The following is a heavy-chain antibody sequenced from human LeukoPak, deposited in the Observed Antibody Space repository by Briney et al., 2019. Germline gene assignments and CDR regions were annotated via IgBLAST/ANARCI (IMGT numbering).Heavy chain of an antibody. D-gene: IGHD6-13*01. CDR1: GFTFSSYS. CDR3: ARERTGYSSSLNWFDP. Sequence: GGSLRLSCAASGFTFSSYSMNWVRQAPGKGLEWVAVIWYDGSNKYYADSVKGRFTISRDNSKNTLYLQMNSLRAEDTAVYYCARERTGYSSSLNWFDPWSQGTLVTVSS. J-gene: IGHJ5*02. V-gene: IGHV3-33*08. CDR2: IWYDGSNK.